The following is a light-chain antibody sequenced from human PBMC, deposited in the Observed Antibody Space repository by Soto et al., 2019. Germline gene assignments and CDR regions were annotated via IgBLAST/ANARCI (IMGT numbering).Light chain of an antibody. CDR2: VGTGGIVG. J-gene: IGLJ3*02. V-gene: IGLV9-49*03. CDR1: SGYSNYK. Sequence: QSVLTQPPSASASLGASVTLTCTLSSGYSNYKVDWYQQRPGKGPRFVMRVGTGGIVGSKGDGIPDRFSVLGSGLNRYLIIKNIQEEDESDYHCGADHGSGGNFVSGVFGGGTKLTVL. CDR3: GADHGSGGNFVSGV.